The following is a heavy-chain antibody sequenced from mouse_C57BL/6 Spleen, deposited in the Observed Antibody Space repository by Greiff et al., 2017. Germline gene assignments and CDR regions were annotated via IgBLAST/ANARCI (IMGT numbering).Heavy chain of an antibody. J-gene: IGHJ2*01. CDR2: IYPGNSDT. CDR1: GYTFTSYW. CDR3: TREREWLLPLFDY. Sequence: VHVKQSGTVLARPGASVKMSCKTSGYTFTSYWMHWVKQRPGQGLEWIGAIYPGNSDTSYNQKFKGKAKLTAVTSASTAYMELSSLTNEDSAVYYCTREREWLLPLFDYWGQGTTLTVSS. V-gene: IGHV1-5*01. D-gene: IGHD2-3*01.